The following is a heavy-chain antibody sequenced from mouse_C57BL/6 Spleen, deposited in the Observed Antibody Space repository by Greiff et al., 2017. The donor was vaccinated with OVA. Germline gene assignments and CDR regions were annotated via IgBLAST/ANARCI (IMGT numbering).Heavy chain of an antibody. J-gene: IGHJ1*03. D-gene: IGHD1-1*01. Sequence: EVQLQQSGPELVKPGASVKIPCKASGYTFTDYNMDWVKQSHGKSLEWIGDINPNNGGTIYNQKFKGKATLPVDKSSSTAYMELRSLTSEDTAVYYCARSHYYGSSPWYFDVWGTGTTVTVSS. CDR2: INPNNGGT. V-gene: IGHV1-18*01. CDR1: GYTFTDYN. CDR3: ARSHYYGSSPWYFDV.